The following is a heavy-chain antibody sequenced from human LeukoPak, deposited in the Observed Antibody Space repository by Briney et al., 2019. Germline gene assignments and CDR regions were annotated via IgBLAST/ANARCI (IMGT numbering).Heavy chain of an antibody. J-gene: IGHJ4*02. CDR2: ISLTGVT. V-gene: IGHV4-4*02. Sequence: PSETLSLTCGVSGGSLSNTNWWSWVREPPGLGLEWIGEISLTGVTHYNPSLESRVTVSLDKSKNQLSLHLTSATAADTAVYYCSRENGACSPFGYWGRGTLVTVLS. D-gene: IGHD2-15*01. CDR3: SRENGACSPFGY. CDR1: GGSLSNTNW.